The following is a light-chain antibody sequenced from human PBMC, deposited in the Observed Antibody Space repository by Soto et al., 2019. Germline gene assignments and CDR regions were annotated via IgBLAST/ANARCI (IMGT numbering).Light chain of an antibody. V-gene: IGKV2-24*01. CDR2: KIS. Sequence: EIVLTQTPLSSPVTLGQPASISCKSSQSLVHSDGNTYLNWLHLGPGQPPRLLIYKISNRFSGVTDRFSGSGAGTDFTLKITRVETEDLGTYYCMQSSQFPLTFGGGTKVDIK. CDR1: QSLVHSDGNTY. CDR3: MQSSQFPLT. J-gene: IGKJ4*01.